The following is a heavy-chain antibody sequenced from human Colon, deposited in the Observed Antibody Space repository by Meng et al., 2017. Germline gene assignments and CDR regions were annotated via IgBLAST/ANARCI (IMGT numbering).Heavy chain of an antibody. CDR2: ITITGGGT. CDR1: GFTFYSYA. Sequence: GESLKISCAASGFTFYSYAMTWVRQAPGKGLQWVSCITITGGGTYYAESVKGRFTIARDTSKNTLFLEMNSLRAEDTAVYYCARVRPGNNYHYYGLDVWGQGTTVTVSS. CDR3: ARVRPGNNYHYYGLDV. J-gene: IGHJ6*02. V-gene: IGHV3-23*01.